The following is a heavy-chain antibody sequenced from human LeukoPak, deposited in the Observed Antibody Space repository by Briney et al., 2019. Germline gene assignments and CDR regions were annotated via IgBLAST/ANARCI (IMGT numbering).Heavy chain of an antibody. CDR1: GVSISSSTYY. J-gene: IGHJ3*02. CDR3: ARHDSSGPYNAFDI. Sequence: PSETLSLTCTVSGVSISSSTYYWGWIRQPPGKGLEWIGSMYYSGNTYYNPSLKSRVTISVDTSKNQFSLKLSSVTAADTAVYYCARHDSSGPYNAFDIWGQGTVVTVSS. D-gene: IGHD3-22*01. CDR2: MYYSGNT. V-gene: IGHV4-39*01.